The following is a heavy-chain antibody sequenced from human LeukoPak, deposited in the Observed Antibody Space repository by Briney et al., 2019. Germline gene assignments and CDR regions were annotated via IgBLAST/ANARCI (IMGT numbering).Heavy chain of an antibody. CDR1: GGSISSYY. CDR2: IYTSGST. CDR3: ARDNSYYYYYGMDV. V-gene: IGHV4-4*07. Sequence: PSETLSLTCTVSGGSISSYYWSWIRQPAGKGPEWIGRIYTSGSTNYNPSLKSRVTMSVDTSKNQFSLKLSSVTAADTAVYYCARDNSYYYYYGMDVWGQGTTVTISS. J-gene: IGHJ6*02.